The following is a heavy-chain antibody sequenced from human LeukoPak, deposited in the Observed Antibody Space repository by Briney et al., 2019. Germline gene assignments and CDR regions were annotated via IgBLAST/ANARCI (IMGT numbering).Heavy chain of an antibody. D-gene: IGHD1-26*01. CDR1: GDSVSSNSAA. CDR2: TYYRSKWYN. V-gene: IGHV6-1*01. J-gene: IGHJ6*02. CDR3: ARGHLYSLYGMDV. Sequence: SQTLSLTCAISGDSVSSNSAAWSWIRQSPSRGLEWLGRTYYRSKWYNDYAVSVKSRITINPDTSKNQFSLQLNSVTPEDTAVYYCARGHLYSLYGMDVWGQGTTVTVSS.